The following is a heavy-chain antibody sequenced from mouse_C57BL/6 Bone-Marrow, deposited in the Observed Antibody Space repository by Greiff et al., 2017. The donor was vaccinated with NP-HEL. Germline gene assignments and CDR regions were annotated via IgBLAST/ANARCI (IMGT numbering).Heavy chain of an antibody. CDR2: INPGSGGT. CDR3: ARYLRRYFDV. CDR1: GYAFTNYL. J-gene: IGHJ1*03. D-gene: IGHD1-2*01. V-gene: IGHV1-54*01. Sequence: QVQLKESGAELVRPGTSVKVSCKASGYAFTNYLIEWVKQRPGQGLEWIGVINPGSGGTNYNEKFKGKATLTADKSSSTAYMQLSSLTSEDSAVYFCARYLRRYFDVWGTGTTDTVSS.